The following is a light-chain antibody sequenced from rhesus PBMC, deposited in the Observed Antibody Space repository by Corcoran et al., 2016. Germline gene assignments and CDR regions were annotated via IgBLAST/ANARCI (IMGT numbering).Light chain of an antibody. Sequence: DIVMTQTPLSLPVTPGEPASISCRSSQSLLHSGGKTYLYWYVQKPGQSPQLLIDVVSNRASGFPDSVRGSGSGTDVTLKISRVEAEDVGVYYCMQGIHLPTFGQGTKVEIK. CDR3: MQGIHLPT. CDR2: VVS. V-gene: IGKV2-61*03. CDR1: QSLLHSGGKTY. J-gene: IGKJ1*01.